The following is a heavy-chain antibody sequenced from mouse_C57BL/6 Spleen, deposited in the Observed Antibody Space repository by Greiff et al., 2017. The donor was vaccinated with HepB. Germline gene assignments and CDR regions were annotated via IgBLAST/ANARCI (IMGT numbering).Heavy chain of an antibody. CDR1: GFTFSDYY. J-gene: IGHJ1*03. V-gene: IGHV5-12*01. CDR2: ISNGGGST. CDR3: ERHEGSINLLLRYSYFDV. Sequence: EVQLVESGGGLVQPGGSLKLSCAASGFTFSDYYMYWVRQTPEKRLEWVAYISNGGGSTYYPDTVKGRFTISRDNAKNTVYLQMSRLKSEDTAMYYCERHEGSINLLLRYSYFDVWGTGTTVTVSS. D-gene: IGHD1-1*01.